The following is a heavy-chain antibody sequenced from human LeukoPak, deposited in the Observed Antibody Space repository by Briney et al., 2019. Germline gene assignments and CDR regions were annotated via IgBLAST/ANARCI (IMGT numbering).Heavy chain of an antibody. CDR1: GYTFTGYY. CDR2: INPNSGGT. D-gene: IGHD4-17*01. V-gene: IGHV1-2*02. J-gene: IGHJ6*02. CDR3: ARASLTDYGDYESFYYYYGMDV. Sequence: ASVKVSRKASGYTFTGYYMHWVRQAPGQGLEWMGWINPNSGGTNYAQKFQGRVTMTRDTSISTAYMELSRLRSDDTAVYYCARASLTDYGDYESFYYYYGMDVWGQGTTVTVSS.